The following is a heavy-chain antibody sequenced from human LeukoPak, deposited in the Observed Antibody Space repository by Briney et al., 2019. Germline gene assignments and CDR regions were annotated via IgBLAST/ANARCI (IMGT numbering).Heavy chain of an antibody. J-gene: IGHJ4*02. Sequence: GGSLRLSCAASGFTFSSYSMNWVRQAPGKGLEWVSSISSSSSYIYYADSVKGRFTISRDNAKNSLYLQMNSLRAEDTAVYYCARAHGDILTGPNYFDYWGQGTLVTVSS. CDR2: ISSSSSYI. CDR1: GFTFSSYS. V-gene: IGHV3-21*01. CDR3: ARAHGDILTGPNYFDY. D-gene: IGHD3-9*01.